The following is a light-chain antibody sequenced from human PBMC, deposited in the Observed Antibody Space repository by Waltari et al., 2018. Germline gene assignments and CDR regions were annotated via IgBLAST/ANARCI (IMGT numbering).Light chain of an antibody. CDR2: YDT. CDR3: QVWDSSSDLLYV. J-gene: IGLJ1*01. V-gene: IGLV3-21*04. Sequence: YVLAQPPSVSVAPGETARITCGDGHIGSKSVHWYQQKPGQAPRLIIFYDTKRPSGISERFSGSNSANTATLTISRAEAGDEADYYCQVWDSSSDLLYVFGAGTKVTVL. CDR1: HIGSKS.